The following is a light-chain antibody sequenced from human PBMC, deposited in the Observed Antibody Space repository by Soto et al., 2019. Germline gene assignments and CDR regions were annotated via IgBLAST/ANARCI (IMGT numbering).Light chain of an antibody. CDR2: EVN. V-gene: IGLV2-8*01. Sequence: QSALTQPPSASGSPGQSVAISCTGTSSDVGGYNYVSWYQQHPGKAPKLMIYEVNKRPSGVPDRFSGSKSGNTASLTVYGLQAEDEADSYCSSYAGSSNVFGTGTKLTVL. J-gene: IGLJ1*01. CDR1: SSDVGGYNY. CDR3: SSYAGSSNV.